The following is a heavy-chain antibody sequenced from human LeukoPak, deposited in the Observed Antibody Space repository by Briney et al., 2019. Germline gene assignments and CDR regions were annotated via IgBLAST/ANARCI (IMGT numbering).Heavy chain of an antibody. D-gene: IGHD3-22*01. CDR3: AREKYYYDREGDQMKGDSNIKYNRFDP. Sequence: PSETLSLTCTVSGGSISSYYWSWIRQPAGEGLEWIGRIYTSGSTNYNPSLKSRVTMSVDTSKNQFSLKLSSVTAADKAVYYCAREKYYYDREGDQMKGDSNIKYNRFDPWGQGTLVTVSS. J-gene: IGHJ5*02. CDR1: GGSISSYY. V-gene: IGHV4-4*07. CDR2: IYTSGST.